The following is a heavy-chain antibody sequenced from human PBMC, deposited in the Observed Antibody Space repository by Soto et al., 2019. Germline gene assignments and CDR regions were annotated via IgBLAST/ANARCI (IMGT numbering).Heavy chain of an antibody. D-gene: IGHD3-10*01. CDR3: ARRYGVAFDI. CDR2: MYYTGTT. J-gene: IGHJ3*02. V-gene: IGHV4-59*08. Sequence: SETLSLTCSVSGDSISSDYWSWIRQPPGKGLEWIGYMYYTGTTNYNPSLRSRVTISLDTSKKQFSLKLSSVTAADTAVYYCARRYGVAFDIWGQGTMVTVSS. CDR1: GDSISSDY.